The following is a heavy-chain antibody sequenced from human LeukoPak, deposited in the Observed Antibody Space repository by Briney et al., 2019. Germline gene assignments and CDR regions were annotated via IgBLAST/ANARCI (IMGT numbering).Heavy chain of an antibody. D-gene: IGHD7-27*01. CDR3: AIGAFTAGEVDY. V-gene: IGHV5-51*01. CDR2: IYPGDSDT. Sequence: GESLKISCKGSGYSFASNWIGWVRQLPGKGLEFMGIIYPGDSDTRYSPSFQGQVTISADKSISTAYLQWSSLKASDTAMYYCAIGAFTAGEVDYWGQGTLVTVSS. J-gene: IGHJ4*02. CDR1: GYSFASNW.